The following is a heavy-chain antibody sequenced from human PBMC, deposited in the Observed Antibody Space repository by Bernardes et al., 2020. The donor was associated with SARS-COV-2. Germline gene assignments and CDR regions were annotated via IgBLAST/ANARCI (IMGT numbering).Heavy chain of an antibody. CDR2: FDPEHGKT. CDR1: GYTFTEFS. V-gene: IGHV1-24*01. CDR3: ATDAPPGAVFGVVIYALHI. D-gene: IGHD3-3*01. J-gene: IGHJ3*02. Sequence: ASVKVSCKVSGYTFTEFSMNWVRQAPGKGLEWLGGFDPEHGKTVYAQKFQGRVTMTEDTSTDTAYMELSSLRSEDTAVYYCATDAPPGAVFGVVIYALHIWGQRTMVTVSS.